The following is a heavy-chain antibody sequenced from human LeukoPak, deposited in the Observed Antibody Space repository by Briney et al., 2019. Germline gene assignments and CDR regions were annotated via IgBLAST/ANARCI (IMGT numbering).Heavy chain of an antibody. CDR3: ARDIPYYYDSSGYFHFDY. Sequence: ASVKVSCKASGYTFTGYYMHWVRQAPGQGLEWMGWINPNSGGTNYAQKFQGRVIMTRDTSISTAYMELSRLRSDDTAVYYCARDIPYYYDSSGYFHFDYWGQGTLVTVSS. CDR2: INPNSGGT. V-gene: IGHV1-2*02. CDR1: GYTFTGYY. J-gene: IGHJ4*02. D-gene: IGHD3-22*01.